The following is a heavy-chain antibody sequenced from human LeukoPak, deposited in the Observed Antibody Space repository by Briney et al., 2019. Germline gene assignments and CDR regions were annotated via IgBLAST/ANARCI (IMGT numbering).Heavy chain of an antibody. Sequence: GGSLRLSCAASGFKFYDHGMSWVRQVPGKGLEWVSGLNWNGGRTGYADSVKGRFTISRDNAKNSLYLQMNSLRAEDTAFYYCAKDRSFIGLDIWGQGTMVIVSS. CDR2: LNWNGGRT. J-gene: IGHJ3*02. D-gene: IGHD1-26*01. CDR3: AKDRSFIGLDI. V-gene: IGHV3-20*04. CDR1: GFKFYDHG.